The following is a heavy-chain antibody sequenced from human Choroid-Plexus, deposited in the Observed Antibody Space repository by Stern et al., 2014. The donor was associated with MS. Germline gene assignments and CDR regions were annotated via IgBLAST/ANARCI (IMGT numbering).Heavy chain of an antibody. V-gene: IGHV3-30*18. D-gene: IGHD2/OR15-2a*01. J-gene: IGHJ5*02. CDR3: AKDRQYLTYFFDH. CDR1: GFTFGSCA. CDR2: VSYDGSNK. Sequence: MQLVESGGGVVQPGRPLRLSCVASGFTFGSCAMHWARQAPGKVLEWVAGVSYDGSNKYYADSVKGRFTISRDNSQNTLYMQMSSLRPEDTAVYYCAKDRQYLTYFFDHWGQGSLVTVSS.